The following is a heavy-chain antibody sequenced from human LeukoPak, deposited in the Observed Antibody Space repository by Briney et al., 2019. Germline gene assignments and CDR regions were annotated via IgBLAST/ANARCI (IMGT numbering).Heavy chain of an antibody. Sequence: GVCLRLPCTASGFTFSTYWMAWVRQAPGQGLEWLANIKEDETAKQQADSVKGRFTISRDNAKNSLSLQMNSLRAEDTAVYFCGRAAAVEAAAMDHWGQGTPVTVSA. CDR1: GFTFSTYW. CDR3: GRAAAVEAAAMDH. J-gene: IGHJ4*02. D-gene: IGHD2-2*01. CDR2: IKEDETAK. V-gene: IGHV3-7*01.